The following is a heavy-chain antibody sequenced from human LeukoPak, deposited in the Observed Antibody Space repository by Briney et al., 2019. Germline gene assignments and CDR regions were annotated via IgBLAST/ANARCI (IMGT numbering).Heavy chain of an antibody. CDR2: IIPIFGTA. J-gene: IGHJ4*02. D-gene: IGHD2-2*01. CDR3: AKDRLGYCSSTTCYGFDY. CDR1: GGTFSSYA. Sequence: GAPVKVSCKASGGTFSSYAISWVRQAPGQGLEWMGGIIPIFGTANYAQKFQGRVTITADESTSTAYMELSSLRSEDTAVYYCAKDRLGYCSSTTCYGFDYWGQGTLVTVSS. V-gene: IGHV1-69*13.